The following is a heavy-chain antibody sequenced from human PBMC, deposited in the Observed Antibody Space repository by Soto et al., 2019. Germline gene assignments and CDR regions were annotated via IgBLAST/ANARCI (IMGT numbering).Heavy chain of an antibody. CDR2: ISSYNGNT. CDR3: ARITLRYSGCHYDNWFDP. CDR1: GYTFTSYG. V-gene: IGHV1-18*04. D-gene: IGHD5-12*01. J-gene: IGHJ5*02. Sequence: QVQLVQSGAEVKKPGASVKISCRASGYTFTSYGITWVRQAPGQGLEWMGWISSYNGNTDYAQNFQGRVTLTTDTSTTTVYLELRSLRSDDTAVYYCARITLRYSGCHYDNWFDPWGQGTLVTVSS.